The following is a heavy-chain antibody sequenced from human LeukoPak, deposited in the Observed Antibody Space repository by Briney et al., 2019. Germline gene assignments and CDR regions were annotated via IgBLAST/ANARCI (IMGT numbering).Heavy chain of an antibody. Sequence: PSETLSLTCTVSGGSISGYYWNWIRQPAGKGLEWIGRIYTSGSTNYNPSLKSRVTMSVDTSKNQFSLKLSSVTAADTAVYYCARDPGAYYDFWSGYFDYWGQGTLVTVSS. CDR1: GGSISGYY. J-gene: IGHJ4*02. CDR3: ARDPGAYYDFWSGYFDY. V-gene: IGHV4-4*07. D-gene: IGHD3-3*01. CDR2: IYTSGST.